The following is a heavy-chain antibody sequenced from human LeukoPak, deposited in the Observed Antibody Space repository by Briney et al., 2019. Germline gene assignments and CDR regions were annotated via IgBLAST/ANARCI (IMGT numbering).Heavy chain of an antibody. CDR2: INHSGST. V-gene: IGHV4-34*01. J-gene: IGHJ4*02. CDR1: GGSFSGYY. CDR3: ASGNSVDY. D-gene: IGHD4-23*01. Sequence: SETLSLTCAVYGGSFSGYYWSWIRQPPGKGLEWTGEINHSGSTNYNPSLKSRVTISVDTSKNQFSLKLSSVTAADTAVYYCASGNSVDYWGQGTLVTVSS.